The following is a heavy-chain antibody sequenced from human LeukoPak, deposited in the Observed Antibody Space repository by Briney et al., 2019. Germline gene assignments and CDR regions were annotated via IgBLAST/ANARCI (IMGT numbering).Heavy chain of an antibody. CDR2: IYYSGST. D-gene: IGHD3-3*01. V-gene: IGHV4-61*01. J-gene: IGHJ5*02. CDR3: ARGGYDFWSGYSSFDP. CDR1: SGSISSSNYY. Sequence: SETLSLTCTVSSGSISSSNYYWSWIRQPPGKGLEWIGYIYYSGSTNYNPSLKSRVTISVDTSKNQFSLKLSSVTAADTAVYYCARGGYDFWSGYSSFDPWGQGTLVTVSS.